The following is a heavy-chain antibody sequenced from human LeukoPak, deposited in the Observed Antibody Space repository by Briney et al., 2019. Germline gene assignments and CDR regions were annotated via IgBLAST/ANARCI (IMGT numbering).Heavy chain of an antibody. V-gene: IGHV3-74*01. D-gene: IGHD6-13*01. Sequence: GGSLRLSCGASGFTFSSYWMHWVRQAPGKGLVWVSRIKSDGSSTSYADSVKGRFTISRDDAKNTLYLQMNSLRVEDTAVYYCARDGSSWSNWLDPWGQGTLVTVSS. CDR3: ARDGSSWSNWLDP. J-gene: IGHJ5*02. CDR1: GFTFSSYW. CDR2: IKSDGSST.